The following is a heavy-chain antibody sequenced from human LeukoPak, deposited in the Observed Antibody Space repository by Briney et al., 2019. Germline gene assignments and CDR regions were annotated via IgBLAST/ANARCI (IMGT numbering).Heavy chain of an antibody. CDR2: VSPDERTT. J-gene: IGHJ2*01. CDR1: GFTFSSYW. Sequence: GGSLRLSCAASGFTFSSYWMHWVRQVPGQGLVWVLGVSPDERTTRYADSVRGRFTISRDNAKNTLYLQMSSLRVGDTALYYCTKEFCGSRAACAGGSYYDFWGRGALVTVSS. CDR3: TKEFCGSRAACAGGSYYDF. V-gene: IGHV3-74*01. D-gene: IGHD2-15*01.